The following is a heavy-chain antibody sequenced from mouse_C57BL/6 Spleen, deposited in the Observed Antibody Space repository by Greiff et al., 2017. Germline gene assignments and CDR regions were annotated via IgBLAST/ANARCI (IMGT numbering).Heavy chain of an antibody. CDR1: GYSITSGYY. CDR3: AREGPHYYGSGYFDG. Sequence: DVKLQESGPGLVKPSQSLSLTCSVTGYSITSGYYWNWIRQFPGNKLEWMGYISYDGSNNYNPSLKNRISITRDTSKNQFFLKLNSVTTEDTATYYCAREGPHYYGSGYFDGWGTGTTVTVSS. CDR2: ISYDGSN. V-gene: IGHV3-6*01. J-gene: IGHJ1*03. D-gene: IGHD1-1*01.